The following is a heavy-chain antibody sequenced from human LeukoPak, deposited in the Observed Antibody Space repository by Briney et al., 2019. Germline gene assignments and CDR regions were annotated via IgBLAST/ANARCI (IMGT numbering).Heavy chain of an antibody. V-gene: IGHV4-59*08. J-gene: IGHJ3*02. CDR3: ARQWGYSGYATRGAFDI. Sequence: SETLSLTCTVSGGSISSYYWSWIRQPPGKGLEWIGYIYYSGSTNYNPSLKSRVTISVDTSKNQFSLKLSSVTAADTAVYYCARQWGYSGYATRGAFDIWGQGTMVTVSS. D-gene: IGHD5-12*01. CDR2: IYYSGST. CDR1: GGSISSYY.